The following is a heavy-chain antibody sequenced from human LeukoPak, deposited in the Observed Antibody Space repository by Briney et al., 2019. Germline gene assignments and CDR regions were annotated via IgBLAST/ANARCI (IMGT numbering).Heavy chain of an antibody. D-gene: IGHD5-12*01. CDR2: IYPGDSDT. V-gene: IGHV5-51*01. J-gene: IGHJ6*03. Sequence: GESLKISCKGSGYSFISYWIGWVRQMPGKGLEWMGIIYPGDSDTRYSPSFQGQVTISADKSISTAYLQWSSLKASDTAMYYCARHIVATMRRSYYYYYMDVWGKGTAVTVSS. CDR3: ARHIVATMRRSYYYYYMDV. CDR1: GYSFISYW.